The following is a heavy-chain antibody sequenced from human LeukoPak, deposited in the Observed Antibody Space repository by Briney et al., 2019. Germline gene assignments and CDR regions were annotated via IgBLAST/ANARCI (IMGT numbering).Heavy chain of an antibody. CDR3: AKSVLGATGTTSDVDY. V-gene: IGHV3-30*02. CDR2: IRYDGSNK. J-gene: IGHJ4*02. D-gene: IGHD1-7*01. CDR1: GFTFSSYG. Sequence: GGSLRLSCAASGFTFSSYGMHWVRQAPGKGLEWVAFIRYDGSNKYYADSVKGRFTISRDNSKNTLYLQMNSLRAEDTAVYYCAKSVLGATGTTSDVDYWGQGTLVTVSS.